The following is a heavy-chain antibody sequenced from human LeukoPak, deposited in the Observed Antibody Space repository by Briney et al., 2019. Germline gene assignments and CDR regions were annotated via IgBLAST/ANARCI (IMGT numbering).Heavy chain of an antibody. D-gene: IGHD6-19*01. V-gene: IGHV3-7*03. CDR2: IKQDGSEK. Sequence: GGSLRLSCTASEFTFSSYWMSWVRQAPGKGLEWVANIKQDGSEKYYVDSVKGRFTISRDNAKNSLYLQMNSLRAEDTAVYYCARGGPYSSGCSDYWGQGTLVTVSS. CDR1: EFTFSSYW. J-gene: IGHJ4*02. CDR3: ARGGPYSSGCSDY.